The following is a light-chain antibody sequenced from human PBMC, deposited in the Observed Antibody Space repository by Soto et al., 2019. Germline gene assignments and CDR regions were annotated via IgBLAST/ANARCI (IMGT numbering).Light chain of an antibody. V-gene: IGKV1-39*01. CDR3: QHSYSNFPIT. J-gene: IGKJ5*01. CDR1: QSISGY. CDR2: DAS. Sequence: IQVTQSPSSLSASVGAIVTISCRASQSISGYLNWYQQKPGKAPNLLIFDASSLQSGVPSRFSGRGSGAEYTLTISSLQPEDFATYFCQHSYSNFPITFGQGTRLEI.